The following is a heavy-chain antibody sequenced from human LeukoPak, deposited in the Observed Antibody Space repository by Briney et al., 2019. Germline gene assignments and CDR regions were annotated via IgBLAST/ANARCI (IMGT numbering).Heavy chain of an antibody. D-gene: IGHD3-3*01. Sequence: ASVKVSCKASGYTFTSYAMNWVRQAPGQGLEWMGWINTNTGNPTYAQGFTGRFVFSLDTSVSTAYLQISSLKAEDTAVYYCARRSEANYDFWSGYFFDWFDPWGREPWSPSPQ. CDR3: ARRSEANYDFWSGYFFDWFDP. CDR2: INTNTGNP. V-gene: IGHV7-4-1*02. J-gene: IGHJ5*02. CDR1: GYTFTSYA.